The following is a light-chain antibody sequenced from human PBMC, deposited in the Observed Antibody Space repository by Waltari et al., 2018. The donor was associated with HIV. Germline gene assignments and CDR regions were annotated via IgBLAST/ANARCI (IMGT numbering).Light chain of an antibody. Sequence: QSELTQPPSVSAAPGQRVTISCTGSSSHIGAGYDVHWYHQVPGAAPKVVSYGNSNRRSGVPDRFSGSKSGSSASLVITGLQSEDEADYYCQSYDSNLSGLFGGGTKVTVL. CDR1: SSHIGAGYD. CDR2: GNS. CDR3: QSYDSNLSGL. J-gene: IGLJ2*01. V-gene: IGLV1-40*01.